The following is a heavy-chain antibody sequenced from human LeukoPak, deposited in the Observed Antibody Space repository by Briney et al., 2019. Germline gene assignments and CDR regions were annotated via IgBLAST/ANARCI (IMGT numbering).Heavy chain of an antibody. J-gene: IGHJ4*02. CDR2: IIPILGIA. CDR3: ATDIPGIWMERGGTPLEN. D-gene: IGHD1-26*01. CDR1: GGTFSSYA. Sequence: SVKVSCKASGGTFSSYAISWVRQAPGQGREWMGRIIPILGIANYAQKFQGRVTITADKSTSTAYMELSSLRSEDTAVYYCATDIPGIWMERGGTPLENWGQGTLVTVSS. V-gene: IGHV1-69*04.